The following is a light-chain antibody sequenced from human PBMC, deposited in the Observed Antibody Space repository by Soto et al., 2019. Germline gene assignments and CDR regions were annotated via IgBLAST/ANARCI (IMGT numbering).Light chain of an antibody. V-gene: IGKV3-20*01. CDR1: QSVNSNY. CDR2: RAS. Sequence: EIVLTQSPGTLSLSPGERATLSCRASQSVNSNYLACYQQKPGQAPKVLIYRASSRATGIPDRFSGSGSGTDFTLTISRLEPEDFAVYYCQQYGSSPLTFGGGTKVDIK. CDR3: QQYGSSPLT. J-gene: IGKJ4*01.